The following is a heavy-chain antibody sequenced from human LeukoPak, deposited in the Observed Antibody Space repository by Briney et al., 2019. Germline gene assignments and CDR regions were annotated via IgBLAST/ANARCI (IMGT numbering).Heavy chain of an antibody. Sequence: ASVKVSCKASGYTFTNYYIHWVRQAPGQGLEWTGLINPGGDNTDYAQNFQGRVTMTRDTSTSTVYMGLSSLRSEDTAVYYCARFAVHRRLTVAGQFGLDYWGQGTLVTVSS. CDR2: INPGGDNT. D-gene: IGHD6-19*01. CDR1: GYTFTNYY. J-gene: IGHJ4*02. CDR3: ARFAVHRRLTVAGQFGLDY. V-gene: IGHV1-46*01.